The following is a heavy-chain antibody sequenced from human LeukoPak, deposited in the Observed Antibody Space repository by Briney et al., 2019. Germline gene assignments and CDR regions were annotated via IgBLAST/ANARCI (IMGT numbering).Heavy chain of an antibody. D-gene: IGHD3-22*01. CDR3: ARFLYYYDSSGYYYYYYMDV. V-gene: IGHV4-30-4*08. CDR2: IYYSGST. J-gene: IGHJ6*03. Sequence: SETLSLXCTVSGGSNSSYYWSWIRLPPGKGLESIGYIYYSGSTYYNPSLKSRVTISVDTSKNQFSLKLSSVTAADTAVYYCARFLYYYDSSGYYYYYYMDVWGKGTTVTVSS. CDR1: GGSNSSYY.